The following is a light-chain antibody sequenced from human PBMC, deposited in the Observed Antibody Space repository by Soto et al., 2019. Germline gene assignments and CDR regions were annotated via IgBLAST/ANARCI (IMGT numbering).Light chain of an antibody. CDR2: DAS. CDR1: QNINRR. J-gene: IGKJ1*01. Sequence: DIQTTQSPSTLSASVGDRVTITCRASQNINRRLAWYQQKPGKAPKLLIYDASSLESGVPARFSGGGSGTEFTLTISSLQPDDFATYYCQQYDSYAWTFGQGTKVDIK. V-gene: IGKV1-5*01. CDR3: QQYDSYAWT.